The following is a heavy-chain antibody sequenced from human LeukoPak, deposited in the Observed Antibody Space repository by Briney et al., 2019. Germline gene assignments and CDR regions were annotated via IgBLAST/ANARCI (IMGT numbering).Heavy chain of an antibody. CDR1: GGSFSGYY. D-gene: IGHD2-15*01. CDR3: ARGMCSGGSCPPGYYFDY. V-gene: IGHV4-34*01. Sequence: SETLSLTCAVYGGSFSGYYWSWIRQPPGKGLEWIGEINHSGSTNYNPSLKSRVTISVDTSKNQFSLKLSSVTAADTAVYYCARGMCSGGSCPPGYYFDYRGQGTLVTVSS. CDR2: INHSGST. J-gene: IGHJ4*02.